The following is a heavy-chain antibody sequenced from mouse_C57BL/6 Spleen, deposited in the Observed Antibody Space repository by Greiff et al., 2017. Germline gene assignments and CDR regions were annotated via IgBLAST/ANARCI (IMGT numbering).Heavy chain of an antibody. Sequence: EVQLQQSGPELVKPGASVKISCKASGYSFTGYYMNWVKQSPEKSLEWIGEINPSTGGTTYNQKFKAKATLTVDKSSSTAYMQLKSLTSEDSAVYYCARGDGSSYWYFDVWGTGTTVTVSS. CDR3: ARGDGSSYWYFDV. CDR1: GYSFTGYY. CDR2: INPSTGGT. J-gene: IGHJ1*03. D-gene: IGHD1-1*01. V-gene: IGHV1-42*01.